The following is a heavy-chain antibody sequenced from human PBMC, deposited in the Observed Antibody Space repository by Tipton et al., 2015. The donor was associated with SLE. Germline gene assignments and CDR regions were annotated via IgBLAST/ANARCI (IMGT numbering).Heavy chain of an antibody. Sequence: TLSLTCTVSGGSISNYYWDWIRQPPGQGLEWLASIHHSGGPYYNPSLRPRVSTSVDTSKNQFSLKLTSVTAADTAVYYCARVVTVVATHYYDMDVWGQGTTVTVSS. CDR3: ARVVTVVATHYYDMDV. CDR2: IHHSGGP. CDR1: GGSISNYY. V-gene: IGHV4-39*07. J-gene: IGHJ6*02. D-gene: IGHD2-15*01.